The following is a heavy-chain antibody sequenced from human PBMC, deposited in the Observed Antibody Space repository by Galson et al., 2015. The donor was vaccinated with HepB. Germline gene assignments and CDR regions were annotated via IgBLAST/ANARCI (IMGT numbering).Heavy chain of an antibody. CDR3: TTDPAVPAAFYYYMDV. Sequence: SLRLSCAASGFTFSNAWMSWVRQAPGKGLEWVGRIKSRTDGVTTDYAAPVKGRFTISRDNSKNTLYLQMNSLKTEDTAVYYCTTDPAVPAAFYYYMDVWGKGTTVTVSS. J-gene: IGHJ6*03. CDR1: GFTFSNAW. CDR2: IKSRTDGVTT. D-gene: IGHD2-2*01. V-gene: IGHV3-15*01.